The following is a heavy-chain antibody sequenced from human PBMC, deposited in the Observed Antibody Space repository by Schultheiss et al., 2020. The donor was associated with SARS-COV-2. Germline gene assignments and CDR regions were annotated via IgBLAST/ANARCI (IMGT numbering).Heavy chain of an antibody. CDR2: INHSGST. CDR1: GGSISSGGYY. J-gene: IGHJ4*02. Sequence: SETLSLTCTVSGGSISSGGYYWSWIRQPPGKGLEWIGEINHSGSTNYNPSLKSRVTISVDTSKNQFSLKLSSVTAADTAVYYCARDVASVDVGMVDYWGQGTLVTVSS. V-gene: IGHV4-39*07. CDR3: ARDVASVDVGMVDY. D-gene: IGHD5-18*01.